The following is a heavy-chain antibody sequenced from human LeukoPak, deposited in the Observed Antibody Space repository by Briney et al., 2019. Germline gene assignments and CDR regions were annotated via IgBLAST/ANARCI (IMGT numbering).Heavy chain of an antibody. V-gene: IGHV3-15*01. J-gene: IGHJ4*02. CDR1: GFTFSNAW. CDR2: IKSKTDGGTT. D-gene: IGHD6-19*01. CDR3: TTNRPATYSSGWYTRLWSAFWSD. Sequence: PGGSLRLSCAASGFTFSNAWMSWVRQAPWKGLEWVGRIKSKTDGGTTDYAAPVKGRFTISRDDTKNTLYLQMNSLKTEDAAVYYCTTNRPATYSSGWYTRLWSAFWSDWGQGTLVTVSS.